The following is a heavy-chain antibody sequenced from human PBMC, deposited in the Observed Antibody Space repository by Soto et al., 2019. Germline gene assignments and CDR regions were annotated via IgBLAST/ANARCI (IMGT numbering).Heavy chain of an antibody. CDR3: APIPPYCSSTSCYERLYYFDY. CDR1: GHTLTELS. D-gene: IGHD2-2*01. J-gene: IGHJ4*02. CDR2: FDPEDGET. Sequence: VASVKLSCKVSGHTLTELSMHWVRQAPGKGLEWMGGFDPEDGETIYAQKFQGRVTMTEDTSTDTAYMELSSLRSEYTAVYYCAPIPPYCSSTSCYERLYYFDYWGQGTLVTVSS. V-gene: IGHV1-24*01.